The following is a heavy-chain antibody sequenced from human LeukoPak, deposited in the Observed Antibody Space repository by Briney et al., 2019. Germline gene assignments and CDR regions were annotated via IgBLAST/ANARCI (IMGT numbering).Heavy chain of an antibody. CDR2: IYTSGST. Sequence: SETLSLTCTVSGGSISSGSYYWSWIRQPAGKGLEWIGRIYTSGSTNYNPSLKGRVTISVDTSKNQFSLKLSSVTAADTAVYYCASRGKYYYYYMDVWGKGTTVTVSS. D-gene: IGHD3-16*01. CDR1: GGSISSGSYY. V-gene: IGHV4-61*02. CDR3: ASRGKYYYYYMDV. J-gene: IGHJ6*03.